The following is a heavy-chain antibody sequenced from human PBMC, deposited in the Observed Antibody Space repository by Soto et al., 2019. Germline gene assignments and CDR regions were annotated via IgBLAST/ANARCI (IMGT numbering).Heavy chain of an antibody. CDR2: FYYIGST. CDR1: GASVSSNY. D-gene: IGHD2-15*01. CDR3: ARDPEGYCSGSQCYTESGAFDV. J-gene: IGHJ3*01. V-gene: IGHV4-59*02. Sequence: QVQLQESGPGLVKPSETLSLTCTVSGASVSSNYWCWIRQPPGRGLEWIGYFYYIGSTDYNHSLKSRVNISLDTSKNQFSLTLSSVAAADTAVHYCARDPEGYCSGSQCYTESGAFDVWGQGTVVTVSS.